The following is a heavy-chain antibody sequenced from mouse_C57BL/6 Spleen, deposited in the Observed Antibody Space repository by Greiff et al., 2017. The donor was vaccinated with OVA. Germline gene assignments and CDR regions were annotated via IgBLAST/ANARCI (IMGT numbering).Heavy chain of an antibody. D-gene: IGHD1-1*01. J-gene: IGHJ4*01. Sequence: VQLQQSGPELVKPGASVKIPCKASGYTFTDYNMDWVKQSHGKSLEWIGDINPNNGGTIYNQKFKGKATLTVDKSSSTAYMELRSLTSEDTAVYYCARRFITTVVATDYYAMDYWGQGTSVTVSS. CDR3: ARRFITTVVATDYYAMDY. CDR2: INPNNGGT. CDR1: GYTFTDYN. V-gene: IGHV1-18*01.